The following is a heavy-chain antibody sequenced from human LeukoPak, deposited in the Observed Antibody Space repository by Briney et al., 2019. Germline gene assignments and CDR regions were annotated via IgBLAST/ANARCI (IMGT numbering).Heavy chain of an antibody. CDR1: GGSISSYY. CDR2: IYYGGST. V-gene: IGHV4-59*01. J-gene: IGHJ3*02. CDR3: ARDRYYYDSSGYYYGAFDI. D-gene: IGHD3-22*01. Sequence: SETLSLTCTVSGGSISSYYWSWIRQPPGKGLEWIGYIYYGGSTNYNPSLKSRVTISVDTSKNQFSLKLSSVTAADTAVYYCARDRYYYDSSGYYYGAFDIWGQGTMVTVSS.